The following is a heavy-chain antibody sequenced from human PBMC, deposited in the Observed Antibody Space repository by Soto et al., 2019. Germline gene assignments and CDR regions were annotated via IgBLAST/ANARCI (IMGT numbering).Heavy chain of an antibody. CDR2: IYYSGST. Sequence: SETLSLTCTVSGGSISSYYWSWIRQPPGKGLEWIGYIYYSGSTNYNPSLKSRVTISVDTSKNQFSLKLSSVTAADTAVYYCARDRGSSWYEGGAWFDPWGQGALVTVSS. CDR1: GGSISSYY. V-gene: IGHV4-59*01. CDR3: ARDRGSSWYEGGAWFDP. D-gene: IGHD6-13*01. J-gene: IGHJ5*02.